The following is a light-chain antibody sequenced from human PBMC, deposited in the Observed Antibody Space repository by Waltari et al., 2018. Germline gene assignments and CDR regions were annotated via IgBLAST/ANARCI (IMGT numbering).Light chain of an antibody. J-gene: IGKJ4*01. CDR2: AAS. Sequence: DVQVTQSPSSLSASVGDSVTITCRTSQDIDRYLIWYQQRPGNAPKLLIYAASYLQSCVPSRCSGSGSGTDFSLTIRSLQPEDFAVYYCQQNYRTPTFGGGTKVEAK. V-gene: IGKV1-39*01. CDR1: QDIDRY. CDR3: QQNYRTPT.